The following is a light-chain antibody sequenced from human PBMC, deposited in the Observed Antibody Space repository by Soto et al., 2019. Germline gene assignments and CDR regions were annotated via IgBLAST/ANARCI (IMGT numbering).Light chain of an antibody. CDR2: EVS. V-gene: IGLV2-14*03. Sequence: QSVLTQPASLSGSPGQPITISCTGTISDVGDYKYVSWYQQYPGKVPKLMIYEVSNRPSGVSNRFSGSKSGNTASLTISGLQGEDEATYYCSSFTSLHPYVFGTGTKVAV. CDR3: SSFTSLHPYV. J-gene: IGLJ1*01. CDR1: ISDVGDYKY.